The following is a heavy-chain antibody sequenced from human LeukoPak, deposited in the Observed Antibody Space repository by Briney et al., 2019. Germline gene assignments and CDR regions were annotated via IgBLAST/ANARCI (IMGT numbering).Heavy chain of an antibody. V-gene: IGHV3-48*01. CDR3: ARDTVTQSGYYYYGMDV. CDR1: GFAFSQFT. D-gene: IGHD4-11*01. J-gene: IGHJ6*02. CDR2: ISSSSSTI. Sequence: GGSLRLSCAASGFAFSQFTVHWVRQAPGKGLEWVSYISSSSSTIYYADSVKGRFTISRDNAKNSLYLQMNSLRAEDTAVYYCARDTVTQSGYYYYGMDVWGQGTTVTVSS.